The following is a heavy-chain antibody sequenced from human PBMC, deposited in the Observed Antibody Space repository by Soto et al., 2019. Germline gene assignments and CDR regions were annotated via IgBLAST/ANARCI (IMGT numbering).Heavy chain of an antibody. V-gene: IGHV3-23*01. J-gene: IGHJ4*02. CDR2: ISGSGGST. CDR3: AKVKQWLVPTHYFDY. Sequence: GGSMKLSCGPSGFAFSCQAMRCVRKAPGKGLEWVSAISGSGGSTYYADSVKGRFTISRDNSKNTLYLQMNSLRAEDTAVYYCAKVKQWLVPTHYFDYWGQGTLVTVSS. D-gene: IGHD6-19*01. CDR1: GFAFSCQA.